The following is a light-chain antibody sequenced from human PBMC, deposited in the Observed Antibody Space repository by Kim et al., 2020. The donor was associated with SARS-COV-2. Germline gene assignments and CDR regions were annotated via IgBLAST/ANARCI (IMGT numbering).Light chain of an antibody. Sequence: EIVMTQSPATLSVSPGERATHSCRASQTVSSNLAWYQQKPGQAPRLLIYGASTRATGIPSRFSGSGSGTEFTLTISSLQSEDFAVYSCQQYNNWPYTFGQGTKLEIK. J-gene: IGKJ2*01. CDR3: QQYNNWPYT. V-gene: IGKV3-15*01. CDR2: GAS. CDR1: QTVSSN.